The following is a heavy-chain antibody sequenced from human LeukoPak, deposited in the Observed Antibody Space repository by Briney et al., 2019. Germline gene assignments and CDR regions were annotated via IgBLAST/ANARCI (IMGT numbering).Heavy chain of an antibody. D-gene: IGHD3-10*01. CDR1: GYTFTGYY. CDR3: ARAYYYGSGSYRGY. V-gene: IGHV1-2*02. CDR2: INPNSGGT. J-gene: IGHJ4*02. Sequence: ASVKVSCKVSGYTFTGYYMHWVRQAPGQGLEWMGWINPNSGGTNYAQKFQGRVTMTRDTSISTAYMELSRLRSDDTAVYYCARAYYYGSGSYRGYWGQGTLVTVSS.